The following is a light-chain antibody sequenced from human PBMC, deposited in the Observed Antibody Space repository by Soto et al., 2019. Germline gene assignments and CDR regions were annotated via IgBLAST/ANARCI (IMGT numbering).Light chain of an antibody. CDR2: AAS. V-gene: IGKV1D-8*03. Sequence: VIWMTQSPSLLSASTGDRVTISCRMSQGISSYLAWYQQKPGKAPELLIYAASTLQSGVPSRFSGSGSETEFTLTISRLQPDDFATYFCHSRAFGQGTRLEIK. J-gene: IGKJ5*01. CDR3: HSRA. CDR1: QGISSY.